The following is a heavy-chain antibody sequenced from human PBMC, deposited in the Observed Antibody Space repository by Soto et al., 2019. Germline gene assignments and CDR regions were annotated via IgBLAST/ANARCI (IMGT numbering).Heavy chain of an antibody. Sequence: ASVKVSCKASGYTFTNYYIHWVRQAPGQGLEWMGVINPTSGRASYAPKFQGRVTLTRDTSTSTAYMELSSLRSDDTAVYFCSSLTTMVREINDDPFDFWGQGTLVTVSS. D-gene: IGHD3-10*01. CDR2: INPTSGRA. CDR1: GYTFTNYY. J-gene: IGHJ4*03. V-gene: IGHV1-46*03. CDR3: SSLTTMVREINDDPFDF.